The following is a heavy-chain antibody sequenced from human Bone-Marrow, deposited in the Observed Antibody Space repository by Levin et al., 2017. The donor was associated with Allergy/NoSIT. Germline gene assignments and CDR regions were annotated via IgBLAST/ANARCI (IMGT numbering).Heavy chain of an antibody. D-gene: IGHD3-10*01. V-gene: IGHV3-30*18. CDR2: ISYDGSNK. J-gene: IGHJ6*02. CDR1: GFTFSSYG. CDR3: AKDPRWRGPGYYYYGMDV. Sequence: GESLKISCAASGFTFSSYGMHWVRQAPGKGLEWVAVISYDGSNKYYADSVKGRFTISRDNSKNTLYLQMNSLRAEDTAVYYCAKDPRWRGPGYYYYGMDVWGQGTTVTVSS.